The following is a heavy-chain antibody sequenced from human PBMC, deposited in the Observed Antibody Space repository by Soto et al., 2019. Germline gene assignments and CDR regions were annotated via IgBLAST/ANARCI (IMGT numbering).Heavy chain of an antibody. CDR3: ARAYGGNPALFDP. CDR2: IYTGGST. J-gene: IGHJ5*02. V-gene: IGHV3-53*01. D-gene: IGHD4-17*01. CDR1: GFTVSRDY. Sequence: GGSLRLSCAASGFTVSRDYMSWVRQAPGKGLEWVSVIYTGGSTYYADSVKGRFTFSRDNSKNTLYLQMNSLRAEDTAVYYCARAYGGNPALFDPWGQATLVTGSS.